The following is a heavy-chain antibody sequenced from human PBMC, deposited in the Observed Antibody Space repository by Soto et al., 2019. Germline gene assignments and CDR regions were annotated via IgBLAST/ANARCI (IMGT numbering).Heavy chain of an antibody. CDR3: ARQKWSSSWYTNYYGMDV. CDR1: GGSISSTNYY. Sequence: QLQLQESGPGLVKASETLSLTCTVSGGSISSTNYYWGWIRQPPGKGLEWIGSIYYSGSTYYNPSLKSRVTISVDTSKNQFSLKLSSVTAADTAAYYCARQKWSSSWYTNYYGMDVWGQGTTVTVSS. CDR2: IYYSGST. V-gene: IGHV4-39*01. D-gene: IGHD6-13*01. J-gene: IGHJ6*02.